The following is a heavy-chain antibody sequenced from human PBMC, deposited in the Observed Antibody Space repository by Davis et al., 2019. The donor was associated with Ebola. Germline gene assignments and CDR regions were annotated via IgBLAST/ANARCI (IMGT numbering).Heavy chain of an antibody. CDR1: GYTFTGYD. CDR3: ASEVAVAGRDY. J-gene: IGHJ4*02. D-gene: IGHD6-19*01. CDR2: IIPILGIA. Sequence: AASVKVSCKASGYTFTGYDINWVRQAPGQGLEWMGRIIPILGIANYAQKFQGRVTITADKSTSTAYMELSSLRSEDTAVYYCASEVAVAGRDYWGQGTLVTVSS. V-gene: IGHV1-69*04.